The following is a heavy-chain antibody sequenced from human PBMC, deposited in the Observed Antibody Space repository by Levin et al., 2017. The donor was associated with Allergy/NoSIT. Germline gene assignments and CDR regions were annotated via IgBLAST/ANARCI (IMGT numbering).Heavy chain of an antibody. CDR3: PRLPRPHAAGPYQYHYYYMDV. CDR1: GGSITSSTYY. V-gene: IGHV4-39*01. Sequence: SETLSLTCSVSGGSITSSTYYWGWIRQPPGKELEWIGSIYYTTSTYYNPSLRGRITMSVDTSKNQFSLRVKSVTAADTAVYYCPRLPRPHAAGPYQYHYYYMDVWGKGTTVTVSS. J-gene: IGHJ6*03. CDR2: IYYTTST. D-gene: IGHD2-2*01.